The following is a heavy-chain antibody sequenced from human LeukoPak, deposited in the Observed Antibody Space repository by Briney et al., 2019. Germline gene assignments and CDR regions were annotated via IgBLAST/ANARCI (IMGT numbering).Heavy chain of an antibody. CDR3: AKEDVDTSFDY. J-gene: IGHJ4*02. V-gene: IGHV3-23*01. Sequence: GGSLRLSCAVSGFTFSNYAMNWVRQAPGKGLEWVSAISDGAGGRTYYTDSVKGRFTISRDNSKNTLYLQLNSLRAEDTAVYYCAKEDVDTSFDYWGQGTLVTVSS. D-gene: IGHD5-18*01. CDR2: ISDGAGGRT. CDR1: GFTFSNYA.